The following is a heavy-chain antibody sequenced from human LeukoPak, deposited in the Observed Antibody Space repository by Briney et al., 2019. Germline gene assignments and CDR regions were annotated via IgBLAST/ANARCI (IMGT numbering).Heavy chain of an antibody. V-gene: IGHV1-69*05. Sequence: SVKVSCKASGGTFSSYAISWVRQAPGQGLEWMGRIIPIFGTANYAQKFQGRVTITTDESTSTAYMELSSLRSEDTAVYYCARDLIVVVTEGYSDYWGQGTLVTVSS. J-gene: IGHJ4*02. D-gene: IGHD3-22*01. CDR2: IIPIFGTA. CDR1: GGTFSSYA. CDR3: ARDLIVVVTEGYSDY.